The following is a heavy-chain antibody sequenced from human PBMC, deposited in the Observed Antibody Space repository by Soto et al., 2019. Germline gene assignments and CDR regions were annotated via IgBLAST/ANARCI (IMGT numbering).Heavy chain of an antibody. Sequence: EVELLESGGGLVQPGGSVRLSCAASGFTFRNYAMSWVRQAPGKGLEWVSSIHGGGAGSFYADAVKGRFTVSRDDSKETLYRQMSGLRVDDTGVYYCVTDGVARNGNWDWFDPWGQGTLVTVAS. D-gene: IGHD7-27*01. V-gene: IGHV3-23*01. J-gene: IGHJ5*02. CDR1: GFTFRNYA. CDR2: IHGGGAGS. CDR3: VTDGVARNGNWDWFDP.